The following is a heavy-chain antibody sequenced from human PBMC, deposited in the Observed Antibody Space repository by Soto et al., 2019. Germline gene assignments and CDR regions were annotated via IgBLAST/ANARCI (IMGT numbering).Heavy chain of an antibody. D-gene: IGHD6-13*01. V-gene: IGHV3-33*01. Sequence: QVQLVESGGGVVQPGRSLRLSCAASGFTFSSYGMHWVRQAPGKGLEWVAVIWYDGSNKYYADSVKGRFTISRDNSKNTLYLQMNSLRAEDTAVYYCARDQWSSSLYYFDYWGQGTLVTVSS. CDR1: GFTFSSYG. J-gene: IGHJ4*02. CDR2: IWYDGSNK. CDR3: ARDQWSSSLYYFDY.